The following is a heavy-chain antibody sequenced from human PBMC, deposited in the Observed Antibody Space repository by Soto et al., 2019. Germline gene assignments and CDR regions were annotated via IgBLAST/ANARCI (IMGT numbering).Heavy chain of an antibody. D-gene: IGHD3-9*01. CDR1: GFTFSNSD. J-gene: IGHJ4*02. CDR2: VSWNGSRT. CDR3: EDYGGVLRYFDWLLPPCDSGFRVDY. Sequence: VQLVESGGGLVQPGGSLRLSCAASGFTFSNSDMNWVHQAPGKGLEWVSGVSWNGSRTHYADSVKGRFIISRDNSRNTLYLQTNSLRAEDTAVYYCEDYGGVLRYFDWLLPPCDSGFRVDYWGQGTLVTVSS. V-gene: IGHV3-35*01.